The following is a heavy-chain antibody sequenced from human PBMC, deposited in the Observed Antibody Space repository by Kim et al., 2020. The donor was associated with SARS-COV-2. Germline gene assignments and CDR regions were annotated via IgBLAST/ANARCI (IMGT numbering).Heavy chain of an antibody. D-gene: IGHD1-26*01. Sequence: NNYYADSVKGRCTISRDNSKNTLYLQMNSLGAEDAAVYYCARDRVGAFDYWGQGTLVTVSS. V-gene: IGHV3-30*01. J-gene: IGHJ4*02. CDR3: ARDRVGAFDY. CDR2: NN.